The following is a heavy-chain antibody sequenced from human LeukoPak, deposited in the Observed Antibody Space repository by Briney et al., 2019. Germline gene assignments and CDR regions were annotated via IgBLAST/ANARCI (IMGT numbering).Heavy chain of an antibody. V-gene: IGHV3-74*01. D-gene: IGHD6-19*01. J-gene: IGHJ4*02. CDR3: VREGRSSGWNAFDY. CDR2: INSDGSII. Sequence: PGGSLRLSCAASGFTFSSYWMHWVRQAPGKGLVWVSRINSDGSIINYADSVKGRFAISRDNAKNTLYLQMNSLRAEDTAVFYCVREGRSSGWNAFDYWGQGTLVTVSS. CDR1: GFTFSSYW.